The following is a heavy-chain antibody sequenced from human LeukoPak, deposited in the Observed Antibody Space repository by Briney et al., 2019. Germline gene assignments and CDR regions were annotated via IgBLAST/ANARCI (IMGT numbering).Heavy chain of an antibody. CDR1: GYSISSGYY. Sequence: SETLSLTCTVSGYSISSGYYWGWIRQPPGKGMEWIGSIYHSGNTYYNPSLKSRVTISVDTSENQFSLKLSSVTAADTAVYYCARAAYYGGYTFDYWGQGTLVTVSS. V-gene: IGHV4-38-2*02. CDR3: ARAAYYGGYTFDY. CDR2: IYHSGNT. D-gene: IGHD4-17*01. J-gene: IGHJ4*02.